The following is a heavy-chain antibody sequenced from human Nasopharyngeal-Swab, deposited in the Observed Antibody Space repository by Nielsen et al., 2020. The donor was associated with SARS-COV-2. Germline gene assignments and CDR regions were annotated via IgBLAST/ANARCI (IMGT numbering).Heavy chain of an antibody. D-gene: IGHD3-22*01. CDR3: ARGLYDGSGLLDS. J-gene: IGHJ5*01. Sequence: SETLSLTCTVSGDSINSHFWSWIRQPPGKGLDCIGYTSYGGSTNYNPSLRSRVTISVDTSKSQFSLKLTSVTAADTAVYYCARGLYDGSGLLDSWGHGTLVTVSS. V-gene: IGHV4-59*11. CDR1: GDSINSHF. CDR2: TSYGGST.